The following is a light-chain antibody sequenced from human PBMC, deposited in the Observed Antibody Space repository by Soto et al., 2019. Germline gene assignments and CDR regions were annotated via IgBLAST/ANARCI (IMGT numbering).Light chain of an antibody. V-gene: IGKV1-5*01. CDR3: QQYQTYSRT. CDR2: DVS. J-gene: IGKJ1*01. CDR1: HSINTW. Sequence: DLQMTQSPSTVSASVGDRITITCRASHSINTWLAWYRQRPGEAPQLLIYDVSTLAMGVPARFSGSGSGTDFTLSISRLQADDFATFYCQQYQTYSRTFGQGTKVEVK.